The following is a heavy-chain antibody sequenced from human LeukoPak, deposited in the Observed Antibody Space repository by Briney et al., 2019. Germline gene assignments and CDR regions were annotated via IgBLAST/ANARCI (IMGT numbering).Heavy chain of an antibody. V-gene: IGHV4-31*03. J-gene: IGHJ5*02. CDR3: ARRKRSGCSSTSCLLNWFDP. Sequence: PSEPLSLACTVSGGSISSDGYYWSWIRQHPGRGLEWIGHIYNSGSTYYNPSLKSRVTISVDTSKNQFSLKLSSVTAADTAVYYCARRKRSGCSSTSCLLNWFDPWGQGTLVTVSS. D-gene: IGHD2-2*01. CDR1: GGSISSDGYY. CDR2: IYNSGST.